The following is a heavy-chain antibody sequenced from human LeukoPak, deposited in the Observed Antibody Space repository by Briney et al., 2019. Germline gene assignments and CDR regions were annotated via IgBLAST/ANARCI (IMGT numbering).Heavy chain of an antibody. CDR2: IYTSGST. J-gene: IGHJ5*02. D-gene: IGHD1-7*01. V-gene: IGHV4-4*07. Sequence: SETLSLTCTVSGGSISSYYWSWIRQPAGKGLEWIGRIYTSGSTNYNPSLKSRVTMSVDTSKNQFSLKLSSVTAADTAVYYCARDWLELGVGWFDPWGQGTLVTVSS. CDR1: GGSISSYY. CDR3: ARDWLELGVGWFDP.